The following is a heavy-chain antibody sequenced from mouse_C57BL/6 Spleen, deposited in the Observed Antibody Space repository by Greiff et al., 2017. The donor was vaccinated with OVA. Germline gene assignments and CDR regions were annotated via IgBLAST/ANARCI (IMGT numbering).Heavy chain of an antibody. V-gene: IGHV3-6*01. CDR3: ASMTH. J-gene: IGHJ3*01. D-gene: IGHD2-3*01. CDR1: GYSITSGYY. CDR2: ISYDGSN. Sequence: EVKLQESGPGLVKPSQSLSLTCSVSGYSITSGYYWNWIRQFPGNQLDWMDYISYDGSNNYNPSLKNRISITRDTSKNHFFLKLNSVTTEDTATYYCASMTHWGQGTLVTVSA.